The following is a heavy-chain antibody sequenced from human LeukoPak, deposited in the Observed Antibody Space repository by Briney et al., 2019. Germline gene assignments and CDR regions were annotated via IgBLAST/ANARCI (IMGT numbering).Heavy chain of an antibody. CDR3: ANYGSGSYTAEYFQH. V-gene: IGHV4-39*01. J-gene: IGHJ1*01. CDR1: GGSISISSYY. CDR2: IYYSGST. Sequence: SETLSLTCTVSGGSISISSYYWGWIRQPPGKGLEWIGSIYYSGSTYYNPSLKSRVTISVDTSKNQFSLKLSSVTAAETAVYYCANYGSGSYTAEYFQHWGQGTLVTVSS. D-gene: IGHD3-10*01.